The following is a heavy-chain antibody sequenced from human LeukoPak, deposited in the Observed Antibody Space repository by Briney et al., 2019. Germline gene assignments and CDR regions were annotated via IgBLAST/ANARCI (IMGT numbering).Heavy chain of an antibody. D-gene: IGHD1-1*01. CDR3: ARDEGTDQAPG. J-gene: IGHJ4*02. CDR1: GFTFSSYS. CDR2: ISSSSSYI. Sequence: GGSLRLSCAASGFTFSSYSMNWVRQAPGKGLEWVSSISSSSSYIYYADSVKGRFTISRDNSKNTLYLQMNSLRAEDTAVYYCARDEGTDQAPGWGQGALVTVSS. V-gene: IGHV3-21*01.